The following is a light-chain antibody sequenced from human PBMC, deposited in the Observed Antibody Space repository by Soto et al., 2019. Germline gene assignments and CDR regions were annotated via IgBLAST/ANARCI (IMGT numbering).Light chain of an antibody. J-gene: IGKJ1*01. V-gene: IGKV1-5*01. CDR2: DAS. CDR1: QSISSW. CDR3: QQYNSYLWT. Sequence: DIQMTQSPSPLSASVGDRVTITFRASQSISSWLAWYQQKPGKAPKLLIYDASSLESGVPSRFSGSGSGTEFTLTISSLQPDDFATYYCQQYNSYLWTFGQGTTGDIK.